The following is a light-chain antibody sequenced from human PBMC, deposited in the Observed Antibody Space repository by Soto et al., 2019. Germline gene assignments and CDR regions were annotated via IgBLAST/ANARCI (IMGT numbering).Light chain of an antibody. V-gene: IGKV1-9*01. J-gene: IGKJ5*01. Sequence: DIQLTQSPSFLSASVGDRVTITCRASQGIRNYLAWYQQKPGIAPKLLIYDASTLQSGVPSRFSGSGSGTEFTLTISSLQPEDFATYYCQQRSGYPITFGQGTRLENK. CDR1: QGIRNY. CDR3: QQRSGYPIT. CDR2: DAS.